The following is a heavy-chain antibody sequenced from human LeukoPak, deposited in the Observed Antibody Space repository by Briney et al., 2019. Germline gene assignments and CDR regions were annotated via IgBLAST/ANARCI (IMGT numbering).Heavy chain of an antibody. V-gene: IGHV3-7*01. J-gene: IGHJ4*02. D-gene: IGHD6-13*01. CDR2: IKQDGSQK. Sequence: GGSLRLSCAASGFTFSSYWMSWVRQAPGKGLERVASIKQDGSQKYYGDSVKGRFTISRDNAKNSLYLQMNSLRAEDTAFYYCAKDDNSWSLDYWGQGTLVTVSS. CDR3: AKDDNSWSLDY. CDR1: GFTFSSYW.